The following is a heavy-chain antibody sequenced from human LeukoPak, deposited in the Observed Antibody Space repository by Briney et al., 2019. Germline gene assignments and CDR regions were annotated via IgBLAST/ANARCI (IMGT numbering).Heavy chain of an antibody. J-gene: IGHJ4*02. Sequence: PGGSLRLSCAASGFTFTSYSMNWVRQAPGKGLEWVSSISSSSSYIYYVDSVKGRFTISRDNAKNSLYLQMNSLRAEDTAVYYCARGVAAANSEFDYWGQGTLVTVSS. CDR3: ARGVAAANSEFDY. CDR2: ISSSSSYI. CDR1: GFTFTSYS. V-gene: IGHV3-21*01. D-gene: IGHD6-13*01.